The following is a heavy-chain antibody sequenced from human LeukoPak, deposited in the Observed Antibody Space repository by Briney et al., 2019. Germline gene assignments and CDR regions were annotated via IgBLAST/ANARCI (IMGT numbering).Heavy chain of an antibody. D-gene: IGHD5-18*01. V-gene: IGHV1-69*13. J-gene: IGHJ4*02. Sequence: GASVKVSCKASGGTFSSYAISWVRQAPGQGLEWMGGIIPIFGTANYAQKFQGRVTITADEPTSTAYMELSSLRSEDAAVYYCAREVGYSYGYSGGPPWFSPWGQGTLVTVSS. CDR1: GGTFSSYA. CDR2: IIPIFGTA. CDR3: AREVGYSYGYSGGPPWFSP.